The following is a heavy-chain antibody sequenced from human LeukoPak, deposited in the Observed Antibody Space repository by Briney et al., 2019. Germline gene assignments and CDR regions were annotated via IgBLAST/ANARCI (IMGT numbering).Heavy chain of an antibody. CDR1: GFSFSTYW. J-gene: IGHJ3*02. D-gene: IGHD2-2*02. Sequence: GWSLRLSCAASGFSFSTYWMSWVRQAPGKGLEWVANINQDGSDKNYLDSVKGRFTISRDNAQNSLYLQMNSLGAEDTAVFYCARGGYTFEIWGQWTMVTVSS. CDR2: INQDGSDK. CDR3: ARGGYTFEI. V-gene: IGHV3-7*01.